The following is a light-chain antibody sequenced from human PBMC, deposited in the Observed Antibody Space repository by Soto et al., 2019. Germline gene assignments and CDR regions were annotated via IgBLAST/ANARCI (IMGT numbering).Light chain of an antibody. CDR3: SAHGGTNPYV. J-gene: IGLJ1*01. V-gene: IGLV2-8*01. Sequence: QSVLTQPPSASGSPGQSVAISCTGTASDIGGYTFVSWYQQHPGKDPKLLIYDVNKRPSGVPDRFSGSKSGNTASLTVSGLQAEDEADYYCSAHGGTNPYVFGTGTKLTVL. CDR2: DVN. CDR1: ASDIGGYTF.